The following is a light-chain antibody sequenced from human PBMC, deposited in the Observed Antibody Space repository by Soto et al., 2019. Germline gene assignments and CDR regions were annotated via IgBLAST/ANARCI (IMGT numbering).Light chain of an antibody. CDR1: QSVSSN. J-gene: IGKJ4*01. Sequence: EIVMTQSAATLSVSPGERATLSCRASQSVSSNLAWYQQKPGQAPRLLIYGASTRATGIPARFSGSGAGTEFTLTICSLQSEDFAVYYCQQYNSWPPLTFGGGTKVEIK. V-gene: IGKV3D-15*01. CDR3: QQYNSWPPLT. CDR2: GAS.